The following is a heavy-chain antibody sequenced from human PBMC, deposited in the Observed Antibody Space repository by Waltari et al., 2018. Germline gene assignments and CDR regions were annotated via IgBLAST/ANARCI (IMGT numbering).Heavy chain of an antibody. CDR1: GLSFSNYG. Sequence: EVQLVESGGGLAQPGGSLSSSCAASGLSFSNYGMTGVSQASGKGPEWVANIKQDGIEKYYMDSVKGRFTISRDNAKNSLYLQMNNLRVEDTAVYYCTRGGRDSSWYWRDWGQGTLVTVSS. V-gene: IGHV3-7*01. CDR3: TRGGRDSSWYWRD. J-gene: IGHJ4*02. CDR2: IKQDGIEK. D-gene: IGHD6-13*01.